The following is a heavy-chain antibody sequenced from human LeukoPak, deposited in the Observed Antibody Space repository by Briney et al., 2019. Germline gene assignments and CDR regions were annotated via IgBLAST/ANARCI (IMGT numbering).Heavy chain of an antibody. J-gene: IGHJ5*02. V-gene: IGHV3-23*01. CDR1: GFTFSSYA. Sequence: GGSLRLSCAASGFTFSSYAMSWVRQAPGKGLEWVSAISGSGGSTYYADPVKGRFTISRDNSKNTLYLQMNSLRAEDTAVYYCATLGYCSSTSCYPGGFDPWGQGTLVTVSS. D-gene: IGHD2-2*01. CDR3: ATLGYCSSTSCYPGGFDP. CDR2: ISGSGGST.